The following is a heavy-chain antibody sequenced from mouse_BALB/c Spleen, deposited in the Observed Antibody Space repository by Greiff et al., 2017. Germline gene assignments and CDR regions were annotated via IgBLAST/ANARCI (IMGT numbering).Heavy chain of an antibody. J-gene: IGHJ4*01. Sequence: QVQLQQSGAELVRPGVSVKISCKGSGYTFTDYAMHWVKQSHAKSLEWIGVISTYYGDASYNQKFKGKATMTVDKSSSTAYMELARLTSEDSAIYYCARKRGTKAMDYWGQGTSVTVSS. V-gene: IGHV1S137*01. CDR1: GYTFTDYA. CDR3: ARKRGTKAMDY. D-gene: IGHD3-3*01. CDR2: ISTYYGDA.